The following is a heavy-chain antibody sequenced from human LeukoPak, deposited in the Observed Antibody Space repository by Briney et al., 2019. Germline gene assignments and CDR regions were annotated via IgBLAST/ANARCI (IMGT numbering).Heavy chain of an antibody. CDR3: ARGPVRLARPYDY. CDR1: RGSLSGAG. J-gene: IGHJ4*02. Sequence: PSETLSLTCTVQRGSLSGAGWTWIRQPPGKGLDRIGEINHTGSTNYNPSFKSRVTMSADTPKNQLSLNLTSVTAADTAVYYCARGPVRLARPYDYWGQGTLVTVSS. V-gene: IGHV4-34*01. CDR2: INHTGST. D-gene: IGHD3-9*01.